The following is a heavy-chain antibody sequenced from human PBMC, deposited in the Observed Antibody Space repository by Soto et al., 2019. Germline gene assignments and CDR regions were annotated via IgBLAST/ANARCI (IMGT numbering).Heavy chain of an antibody. J-gene: IGHJ4*02. CDR1: GGSFIGYY. CDR3: GRLVYARHIDY. D-gene: IGHD2-8*01. V-gene: IGHV4-34*01. Sequence: PSETLSLTCAFYGGSFIGYYWSWIRQPPGKGLEWIGEINHSGSTNYNPSLKSRVTISVDTSKNQFSLKLSSVTAADTAVYYCGRLVYARHIDYWGQGTLVTVSS. CDR2: INHSGST.